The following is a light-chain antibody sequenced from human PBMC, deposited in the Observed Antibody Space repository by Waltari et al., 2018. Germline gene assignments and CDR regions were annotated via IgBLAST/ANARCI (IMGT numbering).Light chain of an antibody. CDR1: KLGDKY. CDR2: QDN. J-gene: IGLJ1*01. V-gene: IGLV3-1*01. Sequence: SYELTQPPSVSVSPGQTATISCSGDKLGDKYACWYQQKPGQSPVLVIYQDNRRPSGIPERFSCSNSGNTATLTISGTQAMDEADYYCQAWDSSAAGVFGTGTKVTVL. CDR3: QAWDSSAAGV.